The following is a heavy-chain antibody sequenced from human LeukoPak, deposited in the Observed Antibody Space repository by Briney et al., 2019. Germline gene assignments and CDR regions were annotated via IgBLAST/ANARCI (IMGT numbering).Heavy chain of an antibody. Sequence: GGSLRLSCAASGFTFSSYEMNWVRQAPGKGLEWVSYISSSGSTKYYADSVKGRFTISRDNSKNTLYLQMNSLRAEDTALYYCANPPTVTTFHNWGQGTLVTVSS. D-gene: IGHD4-11*01. CDR1: GFTFSSYE. J-gene: IGHJ4*02. CDR2: ISSSGSTK. CDR3: ANPPTVTTFHN. V-gene: IGHV3-48*03.